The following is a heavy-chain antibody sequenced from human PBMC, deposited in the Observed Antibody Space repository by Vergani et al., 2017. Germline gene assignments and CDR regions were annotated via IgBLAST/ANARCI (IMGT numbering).Heavy chain of an antibody. J-gene: IGHJ4*02. CDR2: IYYSGST. V-gene: IGHV4-59*01. CDR3: ARGLNYYDSSGYYSXFDY. D-gene: IGHD3-22*01. CDR1: GGSISSYY. Sequence: QVQLQESGPGLVKPSETLSLTCTVSGGSISSYYWSWIRQPPGKGLEWIGYIYYSGSTNYNPSLKSRVTISVDTSKNQFSLKLSSVTAADTAVYYCARGLNYYDSSGYYSXFDYWGQGTLVTVSS.